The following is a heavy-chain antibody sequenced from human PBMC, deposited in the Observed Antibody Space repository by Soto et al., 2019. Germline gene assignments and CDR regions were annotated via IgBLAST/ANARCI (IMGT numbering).Heavy chain of an antibody. V-gene: IGHV3-30*18. J-gene: IGHJ4*02. Sequence: QVQLVESGGGVVQPGGSLRLSCAASGFAFSSDGMHWVRQAPGKGLEWVAVISYDGVNRYYASSVEGQFTISRDNSKNTLYLQMNSLRVEDTAVYYCANSEPNGKYLDYWGQGALVTVSS. CDR3: ANSEPNGKYLDY. CDR1: GFAFSSDG. CDR2: ISYDGVNR. D-gene: IGHD2-8*01.